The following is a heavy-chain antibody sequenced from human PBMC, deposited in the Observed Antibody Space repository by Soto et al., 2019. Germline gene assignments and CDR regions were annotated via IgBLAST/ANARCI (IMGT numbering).Heavy chain of an antibody. CDR2: ISGYNGNT. Sequence: QVQLVQSRGEVKKPGASVKVSCKTSGYSFTTYGISWVRQAPGQGLEWMGWISGYNGNTNYAQKLKGRLTMTTDTATSTAYMEHRSPTSDDTAVYYCAREGPAPYYYYGMDVWGQGSTVTVSS. V-gene: IGHV1-18*01. CDR3: AREGPAPYYYYGMDV. J-gene: IGHJ6*02. CDR1: GYSFTTYG.